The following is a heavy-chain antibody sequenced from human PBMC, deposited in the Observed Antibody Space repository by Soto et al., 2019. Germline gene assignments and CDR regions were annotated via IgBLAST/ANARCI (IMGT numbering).Heavy chain of an antibody. D-gene: IGHD3-16*02. CDR3: ARDRPTTLSAEL. V-gene: IGHV3-48*04. CDR2: TNDISNAI. Sequence: EVQLVESGGGLVQPGGSLRLSCTASGLTFTDHSMNWVRHAPGKGLEWLSYTNDISNAIHYADSVKGRFAMSRDNAKKSVLLQMNSLRVEDTVVYNCARDRPTTLSAELWGQGTVVTVSS. J-gene: IGHJ3*01. CDR1: GLTFTDHS.